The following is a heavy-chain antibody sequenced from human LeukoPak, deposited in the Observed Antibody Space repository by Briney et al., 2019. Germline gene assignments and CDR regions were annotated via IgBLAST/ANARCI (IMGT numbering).Heavy chain of an antibody. CDR3: ARGALPYCTNGVCYHYYYYGMDV. CDR2: IIPIFGTA. V-gene: IGHV1-69*01. CDR1: GGTFSSYA. Sequence: SVKVSCKASGGTFSSYAISWVRQAPGQWLEWMGGIIPIFGTANYAQKFQGRVTITADESTSTAYMELSSLRSEDTAVYYCARGALPYCTNGVCYHYYYYGMDVWGQGTTVTVSS. J-gene: IGHJ6*02. D-gene: IGHD2-8*01.